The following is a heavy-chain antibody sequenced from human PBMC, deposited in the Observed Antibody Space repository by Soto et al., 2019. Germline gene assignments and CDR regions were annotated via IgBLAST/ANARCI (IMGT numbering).Heavy chain of an antibody. Sequence: EVQLVETGGGLIQPGGSLRLSCAASGFTVSSNYMSWVRQAPGKGLEWVSVIYSGGSTYYADSVKCRFTISRDNSKNTLYLQMNSLRAEDTAVYYCARGSGALRYFDLSDGALQYWGQGTLVTVSS. V-gene: IGHV3-53*02. D-gene: IGHD3-9*01. CDR2: IYSGGST. CDR1: GFTVSSNY. CDR3: ARGSGALRYFDLSDGALQY. J-gene: IGHJ4*02.